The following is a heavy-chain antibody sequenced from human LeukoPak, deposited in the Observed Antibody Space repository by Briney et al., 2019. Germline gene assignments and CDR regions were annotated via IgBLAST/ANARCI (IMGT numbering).Heavy chain of an antibody. D-gene: IGHD3-10*01. CDR2: IKQDGSEK. CDR3: ARRKFGELLYNDY. Sequence: GGSLRLSCAASGFTFSSYWMSWVRQAPGKGLEWVANIKQDGSEKYYVDSVKGRFTISRDNVKNSLYLQMNSLRAEDTAAYYCARRKFGELLYNDYWGQGTLVTVSS. CDR1: GFTFSSYW. J-gene: IGHJ4*02. V-gene: IGHV3-7*01.